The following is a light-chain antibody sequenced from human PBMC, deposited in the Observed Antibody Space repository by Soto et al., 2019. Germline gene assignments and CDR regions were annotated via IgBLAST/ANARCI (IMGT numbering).Light chain of an antibody. J-gene: IGKJ4*01. CDR2: DVS. CDR3: QKRVNGPS. V-gene: IGKV3-11*01. CDR1: QSVSSY. Sequence: EIVLTQSPATLSLSPGERATLSCRASQSVSSYLSWYQQKPGQAPRLLIFDVSKRATGIPARFSGSGSGTDFTLTISSLQPEYFAVYYCQKRVNGPSFGGGTKVEIK.